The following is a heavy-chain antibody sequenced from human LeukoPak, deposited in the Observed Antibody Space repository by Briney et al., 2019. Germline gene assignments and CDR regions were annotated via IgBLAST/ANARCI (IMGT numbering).Heavy chain of an antibody. D-gene: IGHD3-22*01. CDR2: ISSSSSYI. J-gene: IGHJ6*02. Sequence: GGSLRLSCAASGFTFSSYSMNWVRQAPGKGLEWVSSISSSSSYIYYADSVKDRFTISRDNAKNSLYLQMNSLRAEDTAVYYCARDGWMYFYDSSGYYYYYGMDVWGQGTTVTVSS. V-gene: IGHV3-21*04. CDR1: GFTFSSYS. CDR3: ARDGWMYFYDSSGYYYYYGMDV.